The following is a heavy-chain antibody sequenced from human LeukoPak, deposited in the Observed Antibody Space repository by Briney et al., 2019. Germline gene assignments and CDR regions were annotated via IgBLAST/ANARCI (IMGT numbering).Heavy chain of an antibody. CDR3: AREHSYGYVYDY. CDR1: GFTFSSYG. CDR2: IWYDGSNK. V-gene: IGHV3-33*01. J-gene: IGHJ4*02. Sequence: PGRSLRLSCAASGFTFSSYGMHWVRQAPGKGLEWVAVIWYDGSNKYYADSVKGRFTISRDNSKNTLYLQMNSLRAEDTAAYYCAREHSYGYVYDYWGQGTLVTVSS. D-gene: IGHD5-18*01.